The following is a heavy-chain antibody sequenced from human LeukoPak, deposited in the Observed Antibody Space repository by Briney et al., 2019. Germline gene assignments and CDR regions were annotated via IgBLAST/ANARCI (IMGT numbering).Heavy chain of an antibody. J-gene: IGHJ4*02. CDR3: VKDRTGTYTLDY. CDR2: ISDDGSRQ. D-gene: IGHD3-10*01. V-gene: IGHV3-30-3*01. Sequence: PGRSLRLSCAATGFTFSNYAIHWGRQAPGKGLDWVAFISDDGSRQHYADSVKGQFTISRDNSKNTLNLQMNSLRAEDTAVYYCVKDRTGTYTLDYWGQGTLVTVSS. CDR1: GFTFSNYA.